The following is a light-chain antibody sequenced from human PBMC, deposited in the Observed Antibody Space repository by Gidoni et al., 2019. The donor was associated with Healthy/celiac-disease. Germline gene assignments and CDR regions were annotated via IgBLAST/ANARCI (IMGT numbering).Light chain of an antibody. CDR1: QSVSSSY. V-gene: IGKV3-20*01. CDR2: GAS. J-gene: IGKJ3*01. Sequence: EIVLTQFPGTLSLSPGERATLSCRASQSVSSSYLAWYQQKPGQAPRLLIYGASSRATGIPDRFSGSGSGTDFTLTISRLEPEDFAVYYWQQYGSSVTFGPGTKVDIK. CDR3: QQYGSSVT.